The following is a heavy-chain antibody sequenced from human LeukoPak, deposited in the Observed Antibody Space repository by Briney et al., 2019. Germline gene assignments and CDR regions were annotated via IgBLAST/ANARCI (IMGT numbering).Heavy chain of an antibody. CDR1: GFTSSSYA. Sequence: AGGSLRLSCAASGFTSSSYAMSWVRQAPGKGLEWVSAISGSGGSTYYADSVKGRFTISRDNSKNTLYLQMNSLRAEDTAVYYCAKDRFDIVVVPAPDMDVWGQGTTVTVSS. V-gene: IGHV3-23*01. J-gene: IGHJ6*02. CDR3: AKDRFDIVVVPAPDMDV. CDR2: ISGSGGST. D-gene: IGHD2-2*01.